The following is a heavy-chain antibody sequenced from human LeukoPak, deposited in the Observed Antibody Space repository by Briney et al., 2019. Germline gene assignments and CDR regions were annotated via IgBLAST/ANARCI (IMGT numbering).Heavy chain of an antibody. CDR2: IGTAGDT. CDR1: GFTFSSYD. V-gene: IGHV3-13*04. J-gene: IGHJ5*02. CDR3: ARAHPWFGELLFDP. Sequence: GGSLRLSCAASGFTFSSYDMHWVRQATGKGLEWVPAIGTAGDTYYPGSVKGRFTISRENAKNSLYLQMNSLRAGDTAVYYCARAHPWFGELLFDPWGQGTLVTVSS. D-gene: IGHD3-10*01.